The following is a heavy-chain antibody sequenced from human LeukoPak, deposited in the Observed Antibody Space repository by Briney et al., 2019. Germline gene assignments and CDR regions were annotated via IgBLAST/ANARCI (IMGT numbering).Heavy chain of an antibody. CDR2: IYYSGST. D-gene: IGHD4-17*01. V-gene: IGHV4-59*01. Sequence: SETLSLTCTVSGGSISSYYWSWIRQPPGKGLEWIGYIYYSGSTNYNPSLKSRVTISVDTSKNQFSLKLSSVTAADTAVYYCARRSFYGDADYWGQGTLVTVSS. CDR3: ARRSFYGDADY. J-gene: IGHJ4*02. CDR1: GGSISSYY.